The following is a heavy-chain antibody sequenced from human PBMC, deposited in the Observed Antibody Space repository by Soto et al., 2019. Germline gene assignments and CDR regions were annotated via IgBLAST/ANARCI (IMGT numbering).Heavy chain of an antibody. V-gene: IGHV4-39*01. J-gene: IGHJ4*02. CDR3: ARLWFGVSPPYY. CDR2: IYYSGST. Sequence: QLQLQESGPGLVKLSETLSLTCTVSGGSISSSSYYWGWIRQPPGKGLEWIGSIYYSGSTYYNPSLKSRVTISVDTSKNQFSLKLSSVTAADPAVYYCARLWFGVSPPYYWGQGTLVTVSS. D-gene: IGHD3-10*01. CDR1: GGSISSSSYY.